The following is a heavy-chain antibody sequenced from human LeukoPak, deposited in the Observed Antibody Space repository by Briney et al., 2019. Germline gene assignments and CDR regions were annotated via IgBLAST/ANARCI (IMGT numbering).Heavy chain of an antibody. CDR3: AKIIVVLPSTISNPYYFDY. V-gene: IGHV1-69*02. Sequence: SVKVSCKASGYTFTSYYMHWVRQAPGQGLEWMGRIIPILGIANYAQEFQGRVTITADKSTSTAYMELSSLRAEDTAVYYCAKIIVVLPSTISNPYYFDYWGQGTLVTVSS. D-gene: IGHD2-2*02. J-gene: IGHJ4*02. CDR1: GYTFTSYY. CDR2: IIPILGIA.